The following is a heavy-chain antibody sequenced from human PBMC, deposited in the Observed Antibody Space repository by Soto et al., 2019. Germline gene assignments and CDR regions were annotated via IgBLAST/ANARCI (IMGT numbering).Heavy chain of an antibody. CDR3: ASTIFGVVNTYYYYGMDV. CDR2: IIPIFGAA. D-gene: IGHD3-3*01. Sequence: SVKVSCKASGGTFSSYAISWVRQAPGQGLEWMGGIIPIFGAANYAQEFQGRVTITADESTSTAYMELSSLRSEDTAVYYCASTIFGVVNTYYYYGMDVWG. J-gene: IGHJ6*02. V-gene: IGHV1-69*13. CDR1: GGTFSSYA.